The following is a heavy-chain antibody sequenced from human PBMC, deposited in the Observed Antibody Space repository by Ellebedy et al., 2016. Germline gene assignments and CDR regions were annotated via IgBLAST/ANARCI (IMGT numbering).Heavy chain of an antibody. CDR3: ARDVGHYDRSGYYPPHYYMDV. D-gene: IGHD3-22*01. Sequence: GGSLRLSCVASRVAFNSYAMHWVRQAPGKGLEWVAVISYDGSNKYHADSVKGRFTISRDNSKNTLYLQMNSLRAEDTAVYYCARDVGHYDRSGYYPPHYYMDVWGKGTTVTVSS. V-gene: IGHV3-30*04. CDR2: ISYDGSNK. CDR1: RVAFNSYA. J-gene: IGHJ6*03.